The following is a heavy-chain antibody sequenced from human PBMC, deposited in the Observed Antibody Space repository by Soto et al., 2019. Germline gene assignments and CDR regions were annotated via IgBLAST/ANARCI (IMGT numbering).Heavy chain of an antibody. CDR3: AREMASGYSRTWFDP. CDR1: GGIGSNYA. J-gene: IGHJ5*02. D-gene: IGHD5-18*01. V-gene: IGHV1-69*06. CDR2: IVPKFGTS. Sequence: QAHLVQSGAEVKKPGSSVKVSCRASGGIGSNYAISWVRQAPGQGLEWMGAIVPKFGTSNYAQTFKGRVTISVDKSTNSVYMELSSLTSQDTAIYYCAREMASGYSRTWFDPWGQGTLVTVSS.